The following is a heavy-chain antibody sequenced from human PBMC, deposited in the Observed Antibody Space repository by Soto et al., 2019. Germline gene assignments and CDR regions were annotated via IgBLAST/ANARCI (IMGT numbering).Heavy chain of an antibody. CDR1: GYSFTSYW. CDR2: IYPGDSDT. CDR3: ARHKYSSSWETQNYYYYYMDV. J-gene: IGHJ6*03. Sequence: PGVSLKISCKGSGYSFTSYWIGWVRQMHGKGLEWMGIIYPGDSDTRYSPSFQGQVTISADKSISTAYLQWSSLKASDTAMYYCARHKYSSSWETQNYYYYYMDVWGKGTTVTVSS. D-gene: IGHD6-13*01. V-gene: IGHV5-51*01.